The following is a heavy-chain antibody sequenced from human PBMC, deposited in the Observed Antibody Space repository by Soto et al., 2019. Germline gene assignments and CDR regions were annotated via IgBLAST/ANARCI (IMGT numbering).Heavy chain of an antibody. CDR1: GGSISSYY. Sequence: QVQLQESGPGLVKPSETLSLTCTVSGGSISSYYWSWIRQPPGKGLEWIGYIYYSGSTNYNPSLKSRVTMAVDTSKNQFSLKLSSVTAADTAAYYCARHCSGGSCYYAFDIWGQGTMVTVSS. J-gene: IGHJ3*02. CDR2: IYYSGST. D-gene: IGHD2-15*01. CDR3: ARHCSGGSCYYAFDI. V-gene: IGHV4-59*08.